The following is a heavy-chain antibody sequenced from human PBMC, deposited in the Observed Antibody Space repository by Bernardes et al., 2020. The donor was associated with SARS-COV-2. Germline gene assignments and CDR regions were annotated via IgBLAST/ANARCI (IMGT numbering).Heavy chain of an antibody. J-gene: IGHJ3*02. CDR1: GFTFDDYG. D-gene: IGHD3-9*01. CDR2: INWNGGST. V-gene: IGHV3-20*04. CDR3: ARDRGRRASHILTGFGAFDI. Sequence: GWSLRLSCAASGFTFDDYGMSWVRQAPGKGLEWVSGINWNGGSTGYADSVKGRFTISRDNAKNSLYLQMNSLRAEDTALYYCARDRGRRASHILTGFGAFDIWGQGTMVTVSS.